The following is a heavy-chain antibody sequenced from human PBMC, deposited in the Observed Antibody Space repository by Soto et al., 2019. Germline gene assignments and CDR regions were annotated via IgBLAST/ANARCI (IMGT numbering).Heavy chain of an antibody. D-gene: IGHD3-22*01. V-gene: IGHV1-3*01. CDR3: ARARRDYYDSSGYFHYFDY. Sequence: ASVNGPWTSSGHTFTTYAMHWMRHAPVQRLEWMGWINAGNVNTKYSQKFQGGVTITRDTSASTAYMALSSLRSEDTAVYYCARARRDYYDSSGYFHYFDYWGQGTRVTVSS. CDR1: GHTFTTYA. CDR2: INAGNVNT. J-gene: IGHJ4*02.